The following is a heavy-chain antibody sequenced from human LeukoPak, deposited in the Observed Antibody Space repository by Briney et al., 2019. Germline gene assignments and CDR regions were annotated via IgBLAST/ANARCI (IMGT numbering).Heavy chain of an antibody. V-gene: IGHV4-39*07. CDR2: IPYSGST. J-gene: IGHJ4*02. CDR1: GDSISSNSYY. CDR3: ARCKDYYVSGSYYKTFDY. D-gene: IGHD3-10*01. Sequence: PSETLSLTCTVSGDSISSNSYYWGWIRQPSGKGLEWIGSIPYSGSTYYNPSLKSRVTISVDTSKNQFSLKLSSVTAADTAVYYCARCKDYYVSGSYYKTFDYWGQGTLVTVSS.